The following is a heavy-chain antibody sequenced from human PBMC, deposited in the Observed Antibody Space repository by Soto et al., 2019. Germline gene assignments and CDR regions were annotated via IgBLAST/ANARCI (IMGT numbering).Heavy chain of an antibody. CDR2: IWYDGSNK. V-gene: IGHV3-33*01. CDR3: AREDRAVASTFDY. J-gene: IGHJ4*02. CDR1: GFTFSSYG. D-gene: IGHD6-19*01. Sequence: QVQLVESGGGVVQPGRSLRLSCAASGFTFSSYGMHWVRQAPGKGLEWVAVIWYDGSNKYYADSVKGRFTISRANSKNTLYLQMNSLRAEDTAVYYCAREDRAVASTFDYWGQGTLVTVSS.